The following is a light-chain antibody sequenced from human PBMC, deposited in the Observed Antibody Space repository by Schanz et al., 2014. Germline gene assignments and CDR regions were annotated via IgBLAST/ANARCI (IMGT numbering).Light chain of an antibody. V-gene: IGLV2-8*01. CDR1: SSDVGGYNF. CDR2: EVS. Sequence: QSALTQPPSASGSPGQSVTISCTGTSSDVGGYNFVSWYQQHPGKVPKLLIFEVSQRPSGVPDRFSGSKSGITASLTVSGLQAEDEADYYCSSYTSSSTWVFGGGTKLTVL. J-gene: IGLJ3*02. CDR3: SSYTSSSTWV.